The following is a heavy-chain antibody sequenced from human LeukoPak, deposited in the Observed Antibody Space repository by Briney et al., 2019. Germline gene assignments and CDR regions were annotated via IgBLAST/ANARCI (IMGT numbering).Heavy chain of an antibody. D-gene: IGHD3-9*01. V-gene: IGHV3-74*01. J-gene: IGHJ3*02. CDR3: ARDRHFDWLSNDAFDI. CDR1: GFTFSSYW. Sequence: PGGSLRLSCAASGFTFSSYWMHWVRQAPGKGLAWVSRINSDGSSTSYADSVKGRFTISRDNAKNTLYLQMNSLRAEDTAVYYCARDRHFDWLSNDAFDIWGQGTMVTVSS. CDR2: INSDGSST.